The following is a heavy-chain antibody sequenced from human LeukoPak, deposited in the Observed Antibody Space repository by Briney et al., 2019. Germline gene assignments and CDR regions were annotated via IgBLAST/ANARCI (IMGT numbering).Heavy chain of an antibody. CDR1: GFTFSSYN. J-gene: IGHJ6*03. V-gene: IGHV3-48*01. D-gene: IGHD2-15*01. CDR2: ISSSSSTI. CDR3: ARVLRYCSGGNCYSGGLGYMDV. Sequence: GGSLRLSCAASGFTFSSYNMNWVRQAPGKGLEWVSYISSSSSTIYYADSVKGRFTISRDNAKNSLYLQMNSLRAGDTAVYYCARVLRYCSGGNCYSGGLGYMDVWGKGTTVTISS.